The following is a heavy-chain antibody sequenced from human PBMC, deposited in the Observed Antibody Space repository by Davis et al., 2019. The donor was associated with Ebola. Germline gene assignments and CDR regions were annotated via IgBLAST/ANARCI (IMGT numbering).Heavy chain of an antibody. J-gene: IGHJ2*01. Sequence: SETLSLTCTVSGGSISSSNNYWGWIRQPPGKGLEWIGSIFYSGSTYYNPSLKSRVTISVDTSKNQFSLKLRSVTAADTAVYFCARLSGLFSSSSGALYFDLWGRGTLVSVSS. CDR2: IFYSGST. V-gene: IGHV4-39*07. D-gene: IGHD6-6*01. CDR1: GGSISSSNNY. CDR3: ARLSGLFSSSSGALYFDL.